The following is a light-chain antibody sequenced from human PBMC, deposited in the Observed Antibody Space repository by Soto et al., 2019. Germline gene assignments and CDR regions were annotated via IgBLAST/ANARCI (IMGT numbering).Light chain of an antibody. J-gene: IGLJ3*02. CDR3: SSYTLRNTLVL. V-gene: IGLV2-14*01. CDR2: EVS. Sequence: QSALTQPASVSGSPGQSITISCTGTSSDVGGYNFVSWYQQHPGKAPRLIIYEVSSQPSGVSYRFSGSKSGNTASLTISGLQAEDEDDYYCSSYTLRNTLVLFGGGTKLTVL. CDR1: SSDVGGYNF.